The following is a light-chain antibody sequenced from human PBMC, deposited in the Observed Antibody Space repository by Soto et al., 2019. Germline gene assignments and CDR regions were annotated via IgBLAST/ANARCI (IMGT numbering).Light chain of an antibody. CDR1: QSVSSN. J-gene: IGKJ5*01. Sequence: EIVLTQSPATLSVSPGERATLSCRASQSVSSNLAWYQQKPGQAPSLLISGASSRATGIPDRFSGSGSGTDFTLTINRLEPEDFAVYYCQQYGSLITFGQGTRLEIK. CDR3: QQYGSLIT. CDR2: GAS. V-gene: IGKV3-20*01.